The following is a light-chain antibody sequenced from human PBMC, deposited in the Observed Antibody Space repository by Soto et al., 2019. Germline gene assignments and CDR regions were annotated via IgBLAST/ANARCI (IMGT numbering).Light chain of an antibody. V-gene: IGLV1-44*01. J-gene: IGLJ3*02. CDR2: NNN. CDR3: AAWDDSLNGV. CDR1: SSNIGSST. Sequence: QSVLTQPPSASGTPGQRVTISCSGSSSNIGSSTVNWYRQLPGTAPKLLIYNNNQRPSGVPDRFSGSTSGTSASLAIGGLQSEDEADYYCAAWDDSLNGVFGGGTKLTVL.